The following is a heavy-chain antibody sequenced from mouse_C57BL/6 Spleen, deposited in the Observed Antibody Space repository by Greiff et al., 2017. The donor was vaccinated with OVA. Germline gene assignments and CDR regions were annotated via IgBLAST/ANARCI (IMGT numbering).Heavy chain of an antibody. D-gene: IGHD2-3*01. J-gene: IGHJ2*01. Sequence: EVQLQQSGPELVKPGASVKISCKASGYTFTDYYMNWVKQSHGKSLEWIGDINPNNGGTSYNQKFKGKATLTVDKSSSTAYMELRSLTSEDSAVYYGAKEGYDYLDYWGQGTTLTVSS. CDR2: INPNNGGT. V-gene: IGHV1-26*01. CDR1: GYTFTDYY. CDR3: AKEGYDYLDY.